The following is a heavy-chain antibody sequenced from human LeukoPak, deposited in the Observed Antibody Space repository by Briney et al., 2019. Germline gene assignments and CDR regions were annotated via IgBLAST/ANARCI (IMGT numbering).Heavy chain of an antibody. CDR3: ARAEGAYYYYYMDV. V-gene: IGHV1-8*01. CDR1: GYTITSYD. Sequence: ASVKVSCKASGYTITSYDINWVRQATGQGLEWMGWMNPNSGNTGYAQKFQGRVTMTRNTSISTAYMELSSLRSEDTAVYYCARAEGAYYYYYMDVWGKGTTVTVSS. CDR2: MNPNSGNT. J-gene: IGHJ6*03. D-gene: IGHD3-16*01.